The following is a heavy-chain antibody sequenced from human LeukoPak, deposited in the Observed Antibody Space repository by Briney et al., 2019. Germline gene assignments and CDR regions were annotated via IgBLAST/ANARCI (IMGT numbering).Heavy chain of an antibody. CDR3: VADRVGVPGFYLDS. J-gene: IGHJ4*02. V-gene: IGHV3-30*02. Sequence: PGGSLRLSCGASGFTFSLFGMHWVRQAPGKGLEWVSFIRYDASNRYYADSVKGRFSISRDNSKNTLYLQMNSLRGEDTAIYYCVADRVGVPGFYLDSWGQGTLVTVSS. D-gene: IGHD1-26*01. CDR2: IRYDASNR. CDR1: GFTFSLFG.